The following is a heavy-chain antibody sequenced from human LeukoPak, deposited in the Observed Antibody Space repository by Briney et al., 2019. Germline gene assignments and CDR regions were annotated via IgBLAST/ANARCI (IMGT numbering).Heavy chain of an antibody. CDR1: GFTFDDYA. D-gene: IGHD6-13*01. CDR3: AKSIAAAGTGDAFDT. J-gene: IGHJ3*02. Sequence: GGSLRLSCAASGFTFDDYAMHWVRQAPGKGLEWVSGISWNSGSIGYADSVKGRFTISRDNAKNSLYLQMNSLRAEDTALYYCAKSIAAAGTGDAFDTWGQGTMVTVSS. CDR2: ISWNSGSI. V-gene: IGHV3-9*01.